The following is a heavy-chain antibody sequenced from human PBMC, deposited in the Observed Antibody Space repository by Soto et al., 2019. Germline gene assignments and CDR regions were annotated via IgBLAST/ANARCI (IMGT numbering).Heavy chain of an antibody. D-gene: IGHD6-13*01. CDR2: ISSSGSTI. Sequence: EVQLVESGGGLVQPGGSLRLSCAASGFTFSSYEMNWVRQAPGKGLEWVSYISSSGSTIYYADSVKGRFTISRDNAKNSLYLQMNSLRAEDTAVYYCARVNKPPGFSAFGRWYSRGSYYFDYWGQGTLVTVSS. J-gene: IGHJ4*02. CDR3: ARVNKPPGFSAFGRWYSRGSYYFDY. CDR1: GFTFSSYE. V-gene: IGHV3-48*03.